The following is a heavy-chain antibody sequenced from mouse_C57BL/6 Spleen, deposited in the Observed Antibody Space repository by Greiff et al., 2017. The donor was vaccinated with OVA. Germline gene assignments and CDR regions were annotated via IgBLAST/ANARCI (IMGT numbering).Heavy chain of an antibody. V-gene: IGHV1-76*01. CDR2: IYPGSGNT. J-gene: IGHJ4*01. D-gene: IGHD1-1*01. Sequence: QVQLQQSGAELVRPGASVKLSCKASGYTFTDYYINWVKQRPGQGLEWIARIYPGSGNTYYNEKFKGKATLTAEKSSSTAYMQLSSLTSEDSAVYFCARGNPTTVVARDYAMDYWGQGTSVTVSS. CDR3: ARGNPTTVVARDYAMDY. CDR1: GYTFTDYY.